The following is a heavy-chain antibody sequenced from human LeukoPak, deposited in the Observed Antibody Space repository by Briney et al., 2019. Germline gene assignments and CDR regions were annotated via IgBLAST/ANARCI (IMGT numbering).Heavy chain of an antibody. Sequence: SETLSLTCTVSGGSISSGGYYWSWIRQHPGKGLEWIGYIYHSGSTYYNPSLKSRVTISVDRSKNQFSLKLSSVTAADTAVYYCASSSSPFDAFDIWGQGTMVTVSS. CDR2: IYHSGST. V-gene: IGHV4-31*03. CDR1: GGSISSGGYY. J-gene: IGHJ3*02. CDR3: ASSSSPFDAFDI. D-gene: IGHD6-6*01.